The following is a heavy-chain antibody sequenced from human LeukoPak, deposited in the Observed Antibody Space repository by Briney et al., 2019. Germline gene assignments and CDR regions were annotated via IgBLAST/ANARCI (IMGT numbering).Heavy chain of an antibody. CDR2: ISSSGSTI. Sequence: GGSLRLSCAASGFTFSSYEMNWVRQGPGKGLEWVSYISSSGSTIYYADSVKGRFTISRDNAKNSLYLQMNSLRAEDTAVYYCARVVRDYYDSSGYFFDYWGQGTLVTVSS. CDR1: GFTFSSYE. J-gene: IGHJ4*02. CDR3: ARVVRDYYDSSGYFFDY. V-gene: IGHV3-48*03. D-gene: IGHD3-22*01.